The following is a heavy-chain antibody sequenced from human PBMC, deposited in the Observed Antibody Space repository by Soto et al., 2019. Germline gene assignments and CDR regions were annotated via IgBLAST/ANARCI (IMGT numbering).Heavy chain of an antibody. CDR2: IYSDGGT. CDR1: GFTVSNNY. CDR3: ATRMTTAHD. J-gene: IGHJ4*02. Sequence: GGSLRLSCAASGFTVSNNYLSWVRQAPGKGLQWVSLIYSDGGTDYAESVKGRFTISRDNSKNTLYLQMNSLKAEDTAIYYCATRMTTAHDWGQGTLVTVSS. V-gene: IGHV3-66*01. D-gene: IGHD4-17*01.